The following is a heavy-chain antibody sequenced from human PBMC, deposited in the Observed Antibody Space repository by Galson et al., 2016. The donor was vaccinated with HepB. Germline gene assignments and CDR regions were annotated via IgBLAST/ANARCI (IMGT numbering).Heavy chain of an antibody. Sequence: SLRLSCALSEFTSSPYPSTWVRQFPGKGLEWLSYIGISGSPIFYADSVKGRITVSRDNAKNSVSLQINNLRVADTGVYYCSGHRYSSWFDFWGRGTLVTVSS. CDR1: EFTSSPYP. V-gene: IGHV3-48*03. CDR3: SGHRYSSWFDF. J-gene: IGHJ4*02. CDR2: IGISGSPI. D-gene: IGHD6-6*01.